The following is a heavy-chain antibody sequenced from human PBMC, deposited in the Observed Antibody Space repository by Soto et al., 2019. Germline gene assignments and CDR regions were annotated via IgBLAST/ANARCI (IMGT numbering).Heavy chain of an antibody. CDR1: GFTFSSAW. Sequence: EVRLMESGGGLVKPGGSLRVSCAASGFTFSSAWMFWVRQAPGKGPEWVGRIKSKTDGGTTDYTTRVKNRFTISGEDSKNTLYLEMSSLDIEDAAVYYCCTGVGMVRFGALAYWGQGVLVTVSS. V-gene: IGHV3-15*07. CDR3: CTGVGMVRFGALAY. J-gene: IGHJ4*02. D-gene: IGHD3-10*01. CDR2: IKSKTDGGTT.